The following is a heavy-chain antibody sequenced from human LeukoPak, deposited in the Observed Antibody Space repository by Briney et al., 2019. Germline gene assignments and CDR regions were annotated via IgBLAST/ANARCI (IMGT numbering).Heavy chain of an antibody. CDR3: AKRGVVIRVILVGFHKEAYYFDS. J-gene: IGHJ4*02. D-gene: IGHD3-22*01. CDR1: GITLNNYG. Sequence: GGSLRLSCAVSGITLNNYGMSWVRQAPGKGLEWVAGISDSGGRTNYADSVKGRFTISRDNPKNTLYLQMNSLRAEDTAVYFCAKRGVVIRVILVGFHKEAYYFDSWGQGALVTVSS. V-gene: IGHV3-23*01. CDR2: ISDSGGRT.